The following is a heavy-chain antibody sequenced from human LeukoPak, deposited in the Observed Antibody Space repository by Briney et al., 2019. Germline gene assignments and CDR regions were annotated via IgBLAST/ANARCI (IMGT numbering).Heavy chain of an antibody. D-gene: IGHD5-18*01. CDR1: GFTFSSYW. V-gene: IGHV3-7*01. CDR2: IKQDGSER. J-gene: IGHJ4*02. CDR3: ARDSGYSYGVIFDC. Sequence: GGSLRLSCAASGFTFSSYWMNWVRQAPGKGLEWVANIKQDGSERHYVDSVKGRFIISRDNAKNSLYLQVNSLTVEDTAVYYCARDSGYSYGVIFDCWGQGTLVTVSS.